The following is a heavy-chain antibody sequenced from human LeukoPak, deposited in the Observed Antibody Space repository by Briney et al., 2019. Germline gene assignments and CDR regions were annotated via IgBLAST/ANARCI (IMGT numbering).Heavy chain of an antibody. CDR1: GGSISSHY. J-gene: IGHJ5*02. CDR2: IYYSGST. Sequence: SETLSLTCTVSGGSISSHYWSWIRQPPGKGLEWIGYIYYSGSTNYNPSLKSRVPISVDTSKNQFSLKLSSVTAADTAVYFCARAGGWSPYNWFDPWGQGTLVTVSS. CDR3: ARAGGWSPYNWFDP. D-gene: IGHD6-19*01. V-gene: IGHV4-59*11.